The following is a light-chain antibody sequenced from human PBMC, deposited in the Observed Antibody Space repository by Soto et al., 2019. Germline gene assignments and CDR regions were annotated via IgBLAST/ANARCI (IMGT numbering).Light chain of an antibody. J-gene: IGLJ1*01. CDR2: DDS. Sequence: SYELTQPPSVSVAPGQTARITRGGNNIGGKSEHWYQQKPGQAPVLVVYDDSDRRSGIPERVSGSNSLNTATLTISRVAAGDEADYYCQLWETGRGGFGAGTKVTDL. V-gene: IGLV3-21*02. CDR1: NIGGKS. CDR3: QLWETGRGG.